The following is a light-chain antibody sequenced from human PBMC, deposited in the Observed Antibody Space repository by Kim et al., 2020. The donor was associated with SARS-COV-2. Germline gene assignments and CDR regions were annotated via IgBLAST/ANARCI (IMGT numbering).Light chain of an antibody. V-gene: IGLV8-61*01. CDR3: VVYMVSGTNWV. Sequence: GTVTLTCGVRSGSVSTDHCPGWFQQTPGQAPRTLFYNTNTRSSGVPDRCSGSILENKAALTITGAQADDESHYYCVVYMVSGTNWVFGGGTQLTVL. J-gene: IGLJ3*02. CDR2: NTN. CDR1: SGSVSTDHC.